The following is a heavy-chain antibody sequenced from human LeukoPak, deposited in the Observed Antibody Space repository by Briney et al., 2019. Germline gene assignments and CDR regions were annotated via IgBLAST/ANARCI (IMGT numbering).Heavy chain of an antibody. V-gene: IGHV3-7*01. Sequence: PGGSLRLSCAASGFTFSSYWMSWVRQAPGKGLEWVANIKQDGSEKYYVDSVKGRFTISRDNAKNSLYLQMNSLRAEDTAVYDCAARYYDDSSGDGGGLWGQGTLVTVSS. D-gene: IGHD3-22*01. CDR3: AARYYDDSSGDGGGL. CDR1: GFTFSSYW. J-gene: IGHJ4*02. CDR2: IKQDGSEK.